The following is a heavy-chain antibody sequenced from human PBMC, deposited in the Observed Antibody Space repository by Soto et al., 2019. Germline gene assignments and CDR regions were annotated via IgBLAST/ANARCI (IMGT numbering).Heavy chain of an antibody. CDR3: GRVPQGDRYGYWFFDI. D-gene: IGHD5-18*01. CDR2: IFPNDEK. Sequence: QVTLKESGPVLVNPTETLTLTCTVSGFSLSNTRLSVHWIRQPPGGALEWLAHIFPNDEKFYATSLKSRLSISKDTSKSQVVLSMTNLGPEDTATYYCGRVPQGDRYGYWFFDIWGRGTLVTVSA. V-gene: IGHV2-26*01. J-gene: IGHJ2*01. CDR1: GFSLSNTRLS.